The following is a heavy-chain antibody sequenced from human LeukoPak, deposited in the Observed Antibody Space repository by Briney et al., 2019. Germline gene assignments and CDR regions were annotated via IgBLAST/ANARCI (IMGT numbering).Heavy chain of an antibody. V-gene: IGHV3-11*04. CDR3: GRSGAFRSGEDCYSGRTWFDP. J-gene: IGHJ5*02. CDR2: ISSGGSTI. D-gene: IGHD2-15*01. CDR1: GFIFSDYY. Sequence: GGSLRLSCAASGFIFSDYYMSWIRQAPGRGREWLSFISSGGSTIYYADSVKGRFTISMDNAQNSLYLQMNSLRAEDTAVYYCGRSGAFRSGEDCYSGRTWFDPWGEGTLVTISS.